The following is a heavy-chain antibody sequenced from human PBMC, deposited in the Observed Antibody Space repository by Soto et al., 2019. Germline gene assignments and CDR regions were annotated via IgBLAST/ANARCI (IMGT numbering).Heavy chain of an antibody. Sequence: EVQLLESGGGLVQPGGSLRLSCAASGFTFSNYAMTWVRQAPGKGLEWVSAISGSGGSTYYADSVKGRFTISRDNSKNTLYLQMDSLRAEDTAVYHCANPPPTMESTIYYYYGMDVWGQGTTVTVSS. J-gene: IGHJ6*02. CDR2: ISGSGGST. CDR3: ANPPPTMESTIYYYYGMDV. D-gene: IGHD1-26*01. CDR1: GFTFSNYA. V-gene: IGHV3-23*01.